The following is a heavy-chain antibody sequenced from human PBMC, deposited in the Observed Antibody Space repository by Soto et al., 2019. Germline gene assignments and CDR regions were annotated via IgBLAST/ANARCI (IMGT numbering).Heavy chain of an antibody. D-gene: IGHD1-26*01. CDR1: GYTFTSYA. CDR2: INAGNGNT. Sequence: QVQLVQSGAEVKKPGASVKVSCKASGYTFTSYAMHWVRQAPGQRLEWMGWINAGNGNTKYSQKFQGRVTITRDTSASTAYMELSSLRSEDTAVYYCARGLPIVGATPLFGYWGQGTLVTVSS. J-gene: IGHJ4*02. CDR3: ARGLPIVGATPLFGY. V-gene: IGHV1-3*01.